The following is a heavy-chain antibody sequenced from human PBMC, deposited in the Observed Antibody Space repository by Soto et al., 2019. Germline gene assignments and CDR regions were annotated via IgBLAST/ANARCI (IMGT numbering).Heavy chain of an antibody. J-gene: IGHJ5*02. D-gene: IGHD6-6*01. CDR1: GYTLTELS. Sequence: ASVKVSCKVSGYTLTELSMHWVRQAPGKGLEWMGGFDPEDGETIYAQKFQGRVTMTEDTSTDTAYMELSSLRSEDTAVYYCATEVDTIAARPLPRGFDPWGQGTLVTVSS. CDR2: FDPEDGET. V-gene: IGHV1-24*01. CDR3: ATEVDTIAARPLPRGFDP.